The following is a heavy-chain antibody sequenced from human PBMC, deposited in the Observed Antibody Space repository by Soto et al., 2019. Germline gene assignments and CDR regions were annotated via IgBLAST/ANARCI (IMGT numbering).Heavy chain of an antibody. CDR3: AREWGYYYDSSGYYLLGAFDI. Sequence: SVKVSCKASGGTFSSYAISWLRQAPGQGLEWMGGIIPIFGTANYAQKFQGRVTITADESTSTAYMELSSLRSEDTAVYYCAREWGYYYDSSGYYLLGAFDIWGQGTMVTVSS. J-gene: IGHJ3*02. CDR2: IIPIFGTA. D-gene: IGHD3-22*01. CDR1: GGTFSSYA. V-gene: IGHV1-69*13.